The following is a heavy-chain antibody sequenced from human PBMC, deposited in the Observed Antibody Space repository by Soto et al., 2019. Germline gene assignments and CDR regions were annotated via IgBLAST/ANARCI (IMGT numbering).Heavy chain of an antibody. CDR1: GAYISDFS. Sequence: SETLSLTCRVSGAYISDFSWSWIRQPAGKGLEWIGRITINGNTQKNPSFKSRVTMSIDTSRNHFSLNLQSATAADTALYYCASGRFLEWLFSYYYYGMDVWGQGTTVTVSS. CDR2: ITINGNT. V-gene: IGHV4-4*07. CDR3: ASGRFLEWLFSYYYYGMDV. D-gene: IGHD3-3*01. J-gene: IGHJ6*02.